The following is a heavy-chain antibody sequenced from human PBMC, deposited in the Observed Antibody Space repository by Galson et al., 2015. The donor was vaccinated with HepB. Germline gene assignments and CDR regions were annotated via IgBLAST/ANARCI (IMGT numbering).Heavy chain of an antibody. D-gene: IGHD6-13*01. J-gene: IGHJ5*02. CDR3: ARKQLVHDWFDP. CDR1: GFTVSSNY. CDR2: IYSGGST. V-gene: IGHV3-53*01. Sequence: SLRLSCAASGFTVSSNYISWVRQAPGKGLEWVSVIYSGGSTYYADSVKGRFTISRDNSKNTLYLQMNSLRAENTAVYYCARKQLVHDWFDPWGQGTLVTVSS.